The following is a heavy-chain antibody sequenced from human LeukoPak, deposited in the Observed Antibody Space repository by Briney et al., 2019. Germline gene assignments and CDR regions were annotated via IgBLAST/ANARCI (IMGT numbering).Heavy chain of an antibody. CDR3: ARAGSPSIAARPYYFDY. V-gene: IGHV1-2*02. CDR2: INPNSGGT. D-gene: IGHD6-6*01. Sequence: ASVKVSCKASGYTFTGYYMHWVRQAPGQGLEWMGWINPNSGGTNYAQKFQGRVTMTRDTSISTVYMELSSLRSEDTAVYYCARAGSPSIAARPYYFDYWGQGTLVTVSS. J-gene: IGHJ4*02. CDR1: GYTFTGYY.